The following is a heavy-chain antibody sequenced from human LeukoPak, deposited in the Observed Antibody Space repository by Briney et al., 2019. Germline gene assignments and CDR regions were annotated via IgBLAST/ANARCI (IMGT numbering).Heavy chain of an antibody. J-gene: IGHJ6*03. V-gene: IGHV4-38-2*02. D-gene: IGHD5-24*01. CDR3: ARDRDGYNMGVPNRGVYYYYYMDV. Sequence: AGGSLRLSCAASGFTFSNAWMSWVRQAPGKGLEWIGSIYNSGSTYYNPSLKSRATISLDTPANQFSLKLSSVTAADTAVYYCARDRDGYNMGVPNRGVYYYYYMDVWGKGTTVTISS. CDR2: IYNSGST. CDR1: GFTFSNAW.